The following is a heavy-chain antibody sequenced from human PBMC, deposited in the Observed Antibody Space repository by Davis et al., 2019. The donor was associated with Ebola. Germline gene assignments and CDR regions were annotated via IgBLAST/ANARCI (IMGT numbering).Heavy chain of an antibody. CDR1: GFTFSSYS. D-gene: IGHD4-11*01. CDR3: TRPSAVTDYYGMDV. CDR2: IRSRPNNYAT. Sequence: GESLKISCAASGFTFSSYSMNWVRQASGKGLEWVARIRSRPNNYATAYAASVRGRFTISRDDSKNTAYLQMDSLETEDTAIYYCTRPSAVTDYYGMDVWGQGTTVTVSS. J-gene: IGHJ6*02. V-gene: IGHV3-73*01.